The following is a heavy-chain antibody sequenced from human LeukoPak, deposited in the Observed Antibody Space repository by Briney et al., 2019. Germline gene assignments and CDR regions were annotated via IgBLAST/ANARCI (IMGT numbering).Heavy chain of an antibody. Sequence: PGRSLRLSCAASGFTFSSYAMHWVRQAPGKGLEWVAVISYDGSNKYYADSVKGRFTISRDNSKNTLYLQMNSLRAEDTAVYYCAREERRDGYNGYFDYWGQGTLVTVSS. V-gene: IGHV3-30*04. J-gene: IGHJ4*02. CDR3: AREERRDGYNGYFDY. D-gene: IGHD5-24*01. CDR1: GFTFSSYA. CDR2: ISYDGSNK.